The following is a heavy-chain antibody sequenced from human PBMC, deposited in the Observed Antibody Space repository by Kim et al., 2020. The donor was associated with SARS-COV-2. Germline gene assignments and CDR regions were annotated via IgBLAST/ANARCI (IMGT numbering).Heavy chain of an antibody. V-gene: IGHV4-39*07. CDR2: IYYTGST. D-gene: IGHD1-26*01. Sequence: SETLSLTCTVSGGSISSSSYYWGWIRQPPGKGLEWIGSIYYTGSTYYNPSLKSRVTISVDTSKNQFSLKLSSVTAADTAVYYCAREKSGSYYRSDYWGQG. CDR1: GGSISSSSYY. J-gene: IGHJ4*02. CDR3: AREKSGSYYRSDY.